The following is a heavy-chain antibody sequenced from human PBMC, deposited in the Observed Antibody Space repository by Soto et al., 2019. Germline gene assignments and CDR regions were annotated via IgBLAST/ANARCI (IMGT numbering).Heavy chain of an antibody. Sequence: PGGSLRLSCAASGFTFSSYAMIWIRQVPGRGLEWVSGLWGSSGGIHYADSVKGRFSISRDNSANSVYLQMNNLRVEDTAVYYCVKDAVPGDAVWLAHDWGQGTVVTVSS. CDR1: GFTFSSYA. CDR3: VKDAVPGDAVWLAHD. D-gene: IGHD4-17*01. V-gene: IGHV3-23*01. CDR2: LWGSSGGI. J-gene: IGHJ4*02.